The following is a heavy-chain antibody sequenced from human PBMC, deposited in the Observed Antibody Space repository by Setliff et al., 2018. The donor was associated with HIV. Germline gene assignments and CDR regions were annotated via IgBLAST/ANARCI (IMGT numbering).Heavy chain of an antibody. CDR2: INHSGST. Sequence: SETLSLTCAVYGGSFSGYYWSWIRQPPGKGLEWIGEINHSGSTNYNPSLKSRVTISVDTSKNQFSLKLSSVTAADTAVYYCARPWRASYYYYMDVWGKGTTVTVSS. J-gene: IGHJ6*03. CDR3: ARPWRASYYYYMDV. V-gene: IGHV4-34*01. CDR1: GGSFSGYY. D-gene: IGHD3-3*01.